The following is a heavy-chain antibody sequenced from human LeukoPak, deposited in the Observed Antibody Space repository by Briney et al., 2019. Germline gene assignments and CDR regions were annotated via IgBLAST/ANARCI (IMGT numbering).Heavy chain of an antibody. D-gene: IGHD3-16*02. CDR1: GYSFTSYW. CDR3: ARDHGGYDYVWGSYSYVN. V-gene: IGHV1-69*01. Sequence: KISCKGSGYSFTSYWIGWVRQAPGQGLEWMGGIIPIFGTANYAQKFQGRVTITADESTSTAYMELSSLRSDDTAVYYCARDHGGYDYVWGSYSYVNWGQGTLVTVSS. CDR2: IIPIFGTA. J-gene: IGHJ4*02.